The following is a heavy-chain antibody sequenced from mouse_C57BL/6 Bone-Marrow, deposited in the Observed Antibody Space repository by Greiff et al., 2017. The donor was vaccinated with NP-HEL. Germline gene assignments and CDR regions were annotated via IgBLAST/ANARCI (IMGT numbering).Heavy chain of an antibody. CDR2: INPNNGGT. V-gene: IGHV1-26*01. D-gene: IGHD1-1*01. Sequence: VPLQHSGPELVKPGASVKISCKASGYTFTDYYMNWVKQSHGKSLEWIGDINPNNGGTSYNQKFKDKATLTVDKSSSTAYMELRSLTSEDSAVYYCARSPFYYYGSSRHFDYWGQGTTLTVSS. CDR3: ARSPFYYYGSSRHFDY. J-gene: IGHJ2*01. CDR1: GYTFTDYY.